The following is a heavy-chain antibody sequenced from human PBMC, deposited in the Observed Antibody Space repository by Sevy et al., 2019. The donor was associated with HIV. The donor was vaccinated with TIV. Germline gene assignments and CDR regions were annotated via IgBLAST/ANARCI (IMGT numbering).Heavy chain of an antibody. Sequence: GGSLRLSCAGSGFTFSKYAMSWVRQAPGKGLEWVSAISGSGDRTYYADSVKGRFTISRDNSKYTLYRQMNSLRVEDTAVYYCAKPPHYYDSSGYYGGIDYWGQGTLVTVSS. CDR2: ISGSGDRT. CDR3: AKPPHYYDSSGYYGGIDY. D-gene: IGHD3-22*01. V-gene: IGHV3-23*01. CDR1: GFTFSKYA. J-gene: IGHJ4*02.